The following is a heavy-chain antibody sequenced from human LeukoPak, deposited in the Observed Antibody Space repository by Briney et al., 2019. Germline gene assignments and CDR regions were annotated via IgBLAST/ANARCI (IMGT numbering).Heavy chain of an antibody. CDR1: GFIVSNNY. Sequence: GGSLRLSYAASGFIVSNNYMSWVRQAPGKGLEWVSVIYSGGSTYYADSVKGRFTISRDNSKNTVYLQMNSLRAEDTAVYYCARYYYDSSGYPYYFDYWGQGTLVTVSS. J-gene: IGHJ4*02. D-gene: IGHD3-22*01. CDR3: ARYYYDSSGYPYYFDY. V-gene: IGHV3-53*01. CDR2: IYSGGST.